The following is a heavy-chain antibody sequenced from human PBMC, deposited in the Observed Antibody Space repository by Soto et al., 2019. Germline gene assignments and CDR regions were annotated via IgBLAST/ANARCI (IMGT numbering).Heavy chain of an antibody. V-gene: IGHV1-69*01. D-gene: IGHD3-3*01. J-gene: IGHJ6*02. CDR2: IIPIFGTA. CDR3: ASFPPSVCSGYYTENYYYYGMDV. Sequence: RLEWMGGIIPIFGTANYAQKFQGRVTITADESTSTAYMELSSLRSEDTAVYYCASFPPSVCSGYYTENYYYYGMDVWGQGTTVTVSS.